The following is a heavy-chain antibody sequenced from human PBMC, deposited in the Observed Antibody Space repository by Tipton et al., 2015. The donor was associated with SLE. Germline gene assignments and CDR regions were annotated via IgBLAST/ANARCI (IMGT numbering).Heavy chain of an antibody. J-gene: IGHJ3*02. Sequence: SLRLSCAASGFTFDDYAMHWVRQAPGKGLEWVSLISGDGGSTYYADSVKGRFTISRDNGKNSLYLQMNSLRTEDTALYYCVRPLQTQAFDIWGQGTMVTVSS. CDR2: ISGDGGST. V-gene: IGHV3-43*02. CDR1: GFTFDDYA. CDR3: VRPLQTQAFDI.